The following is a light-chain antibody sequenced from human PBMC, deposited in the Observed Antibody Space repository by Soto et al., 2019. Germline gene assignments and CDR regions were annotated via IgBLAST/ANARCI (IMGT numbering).Light chain of an antibody. CDR3: AAWDDILNGYV. CDR2: SNC. V-gene: IGLV1-44*01. CDR1: SSNIESNT. Sequence: QSVLTQPPSASGTPGQRVTISCSGSSSNIESNTVTWYQQLPGTAPKLVIYSNCDRPSGVPDRFSGSTSGTSASLVIRGLQSEDEADYYCAAWDDILNGYVFGGGTKATVL. J-gene: IGLJ1*01.